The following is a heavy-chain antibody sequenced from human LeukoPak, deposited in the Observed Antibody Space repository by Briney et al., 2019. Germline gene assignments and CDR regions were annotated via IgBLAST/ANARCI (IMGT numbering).Heavy chain of an antibody. CDR2: IYYSGST. D-gene: IGHD1-26*01. V-gene: IGHV4-31*03. CDR1: GGSISSGGYY. CDR3: ARSPSGSYSQLDY. J-gene: IGHJ4*02. Sequence: SETLSLTCTVSGGSISSGGYYWSWIRQHPGKGLEWIGYIYYSGSTYYNPSLKSRVTISVDTSKNQFSLKLSSVTAADTAVYYCARSPSGSYSQLDYWDQGTLVTVSS.